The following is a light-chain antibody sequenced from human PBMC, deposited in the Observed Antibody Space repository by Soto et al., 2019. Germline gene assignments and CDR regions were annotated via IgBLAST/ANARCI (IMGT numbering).Light chain of an antibody. Sequence: DIQMTQSPSFVSASVGDRVTITCRASQGISGWLAWYQHKPGRAPKLLIHAASSLESGVPSRFSGSGSGTDFTLTISSLQPEDFATYYCQQSTSFPLTFGGGTKVEI. V-gene: IGKV1-12*01. CDR1: QGISGW. CDR3: QQSTSFPLT. J-gene: IGKJ4*01. CDR2: AAS.